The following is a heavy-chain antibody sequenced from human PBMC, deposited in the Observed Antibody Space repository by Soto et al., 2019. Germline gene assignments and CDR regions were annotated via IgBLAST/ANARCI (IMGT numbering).Heavy chain of an antibody. CDR2: ISGSGGST. CDR1: GFTFSSYA. J-gene: IGHJ4*02. CDR3: AKPTSSGYYQTNFDY. V-gene: IGHV3-23*01. D-gene: IGHD3-22*01. Sequence: GGSLRLSCAASGFTFSSYAMSWVRQAPGKGLEWVSAISGSGGSTYYADSVKGRFTISRDNSKNTLYLQMNSLRAEDTAVYYRAKPTSSGYYQTNFDYWGQGTLVTVSS.